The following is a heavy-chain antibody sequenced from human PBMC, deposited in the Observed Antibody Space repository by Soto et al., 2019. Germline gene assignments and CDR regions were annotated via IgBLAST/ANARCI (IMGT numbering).Heavy chain of an antibody. Sequence: PSETLSLTCAVYGGSFSGYYWSWIRQPPGKGLEWIGEINHSGTTNYNPSLKSRVTISVDTSKNQFSLKLTSVTAADTALYYCVRSQGSTTATTLDYWGQGTLVTVSS. CDR3: VRSQGSTTATTLDY. V-gene: IGHV4-34*01. CDR2: INHSGTT. D-gene: IGHD4-17*01. CDR1: GGSFSGYY. J-gene: IGHJ4*02.